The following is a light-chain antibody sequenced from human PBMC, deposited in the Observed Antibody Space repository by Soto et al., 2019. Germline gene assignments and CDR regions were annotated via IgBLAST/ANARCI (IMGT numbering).Light chain of an antibody. Sequence: AIQMTQSPSSLSASVGDSVTITCRASQDIRNDLGWFQQKPGKAPNLLIYGASSVHRGVPSRFSGSGSGLDFTLTISSLQSEDFATYYCLQNYNYNLNLGRVTKVDIK. J-gene: IGKJ4*01. CDR2: GAS. CDR3: LQNYNYNLN. V-gene: IGKV1-6*01. CDR1: QDIRND.